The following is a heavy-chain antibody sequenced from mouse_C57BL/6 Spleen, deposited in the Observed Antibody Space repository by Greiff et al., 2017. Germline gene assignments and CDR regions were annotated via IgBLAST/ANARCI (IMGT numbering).Heavy chain of an antibody. CDR1: GYTFTGYW. D-gene: IGHD3-2*02. J-gene: IGHJ4*01. CDR2: ILPGSGST. Sequence: QVQLQQSGAELMKPGASVKLSCKATGYTFTGYWIEWVKQRPGHGLEWIGEILPGSGSTNYNEKFKGKATFTADTSSNTAYMQISSLTNEDSAIYYCARCGQLRDYYAMDYWGQGTSVTVAT. CDR3: ARCGQLRDYYAMDY. V-gene: IGHV1-9*01.